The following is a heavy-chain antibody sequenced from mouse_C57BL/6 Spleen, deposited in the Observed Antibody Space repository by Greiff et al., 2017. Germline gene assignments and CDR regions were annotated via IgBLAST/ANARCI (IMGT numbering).Heavy chain of an antibody. D-gene: IGHD3-1*01. J-gene: IGHJ4*01. CDR1: GFTFSSYA. CDR2: ISSGGDYI. CDR3: TSGPYAMDY. V-gene: IGHV5-9-1*02. Sequence: EVKLVESGEGLVKPGGSLKLSCAASGFTFSSYAMSWVRRTPEKRLEWVAYISSGGDYIYYADTVKGRFTSSRDNARNTLYLQMRSLKSEDTAMYYCTSGPYAMDYWGQGTSVTVSS.